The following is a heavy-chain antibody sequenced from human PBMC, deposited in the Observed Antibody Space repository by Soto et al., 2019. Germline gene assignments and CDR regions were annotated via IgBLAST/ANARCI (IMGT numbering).Heavy chain of an antibody. CDR2: MNPNSGDT. CDR1: GYTFTSYD. D-gene: IGHD2-21*02. V-gene: IGHV1-8*01. J-gene: IGHJ4*02. CDR3: ARWYGGNSGDH. Sequence: QVQLVQSGAEVKKPGASVKISCKASGYTFTSYDINWVRQATGQGPEWMGWMNPNSGDTHYAQTFQGRVTMTRNTSISTAYMELSSLRPEDTAMYYCARWYGGNSGDHWGQRTLVTVSS.